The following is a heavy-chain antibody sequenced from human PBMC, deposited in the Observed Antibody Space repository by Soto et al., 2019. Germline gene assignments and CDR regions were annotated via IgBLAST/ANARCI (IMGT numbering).Heavy chain of an antibody. V-gene: IGHV3-33*01. D-gene: IGHD1-26*01. CDR1: GFTFSSYG. CDR3: ARTSYSGSYRFDY. J-gene: IGHJ4*02. Sequence: QVQLVESGGGVVQPGRSLRLSCAASGFTFSSYGMHWVRQAPGKGLEWVGVIWYDGSNKYYADSVKGRFTISRDNSKNTLYRQMNSLRAEDTAVYYCARTSYSGSYRFDYWGQGTLVTVSS. CDR2: IWYDGSNK.